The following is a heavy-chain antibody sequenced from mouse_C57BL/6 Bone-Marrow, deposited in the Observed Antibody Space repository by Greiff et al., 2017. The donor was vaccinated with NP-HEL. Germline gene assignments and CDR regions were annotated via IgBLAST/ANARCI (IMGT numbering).Heavy chain of an antibody. V-gene: IGHV1-52*01. Sequence: QVQLKQPGAELVRPGSSVKLSCKASGYTFTSYWMHWVKQRPIQGLEWIGNIDPSDSETHYNQKFKDKATLTVDKSSSTAYMQLSSLTSEDSAVYYCARKDDGYYVWFAYWGQGTLVTVSA. D-gene: IGHD2-3*01. CDR3: ARKDDGYYVWFAY. CDR2: IDPSDSET. J-gene: IGHJ3*01. CDR1: GYTFTSYW.